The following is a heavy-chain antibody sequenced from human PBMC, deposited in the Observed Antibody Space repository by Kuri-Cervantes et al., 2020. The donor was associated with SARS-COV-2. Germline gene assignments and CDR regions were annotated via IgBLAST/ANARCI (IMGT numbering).Heavy chain of an antibody. CDR2: MNPNSGNT. Sequence: ASVKVSCKASGYTFTSYDINWVRQATGQGLEWMGWMNPNSGNTGYAQKLQGRVTMTTDTSTSTAYMELRSLRSDDTAVYYCARCPPLAVVTVYYYYYMDVWGKGTTVTVSS. D-gene: IGHD4-23*01. CDR3: ARCPPLAVVTVYYYYYMDV. V-gene: IGHV1-8*02. CDR1: GYTFTSYD. J-gene: IGHJ6*03.